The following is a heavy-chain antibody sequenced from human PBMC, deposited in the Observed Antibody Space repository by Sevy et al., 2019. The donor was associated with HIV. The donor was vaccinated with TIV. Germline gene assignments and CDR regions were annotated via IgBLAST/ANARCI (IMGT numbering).Heavy chain of an antibody. J-gene: IGHJ6*03. CDR1: GFTFSSYW. D-gene: IGHD6-19*01. CDR2: IKQDGSEK. CDR3: ARECSSWYDYYYMDV. V-gene: IGHV3-7*03. Sequence: GGSLRLSCAASGFTFSSYWMSWVRQAPGKGLEWVANIKQDGSEKYYVDSVKGRFTISRDNTKNSLYLQMNSLRAEDTAVYYCARECSSWYDYYYMDVWGKGTTVTVSS.